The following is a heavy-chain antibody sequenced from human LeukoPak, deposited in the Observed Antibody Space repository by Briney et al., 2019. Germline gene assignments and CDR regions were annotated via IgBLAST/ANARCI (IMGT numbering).Heavy chain of an antibody. Sequence: RGSLRLSCAASGFTFSSYAMSWVRQAPGKGLEWVSAISGSGGSTYYADSVKGRFTISRDNSKNTLYLQMNSLRAEDTAVYYCAKYYYGSGSYLDYFDYWGQGTLVTVSS. CDR1: GFTFSSYA. J-gene: IGHJ4*02. CDR2: ISGSGGST. CDR3: AKYYYGSGSYLDYFDY. V-gene: IGHV3-23*01. D-gene: IGHD3-10*01.